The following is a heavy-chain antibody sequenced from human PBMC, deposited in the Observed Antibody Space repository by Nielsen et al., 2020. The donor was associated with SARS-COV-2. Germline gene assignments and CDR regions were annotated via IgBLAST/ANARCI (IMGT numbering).Heavy chain of an antibody. CDR2: ISWNSGSI. J-gene: IGHJ2*01. D-gene: IGHD6-19*01. Sequence: SLKISCAASGFTFDDYAMHWVRQAPGKGLEWVSGISWNSGSIGYADSVKDRFTISRDNAKNSLYLQMNSLRAEDTALYYCAKDPSIAVAALDWYFDLWGRGTLVTVSS. CDR3: AKDPSIAVAALDWYFDL. V-gene: IGHV3-9*01. CDR1: GFTFDDYA.